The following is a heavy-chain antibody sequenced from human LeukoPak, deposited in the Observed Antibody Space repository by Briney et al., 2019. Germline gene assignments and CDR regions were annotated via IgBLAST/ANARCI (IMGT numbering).Heavy chain of an antibody. V-gene: IGHV1-2*02. Sequence: ASVKVSCKASGYTFTGYYMHWVRQAPGQGREWMGWINPNSGGTNYAQKFQGRVTMTRHTSISTAYMELGRLRSDDTAVYYCANAVGYYYYYGMDVWGQGTTVTVSS. CDR2: INPNSGGT. CDR1: GYTFTGYY. D-gene: IGHD1-26*01. CDR3: ANAVGYYYYYGMDV. J-gene: IGHJ6*02.